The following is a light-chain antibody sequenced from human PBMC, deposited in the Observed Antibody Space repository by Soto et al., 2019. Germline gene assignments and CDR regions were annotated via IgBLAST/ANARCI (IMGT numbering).Light chain of an antibody. Sequence: ILMTHSPGTAALFAGQTVILSVRASKSVSGYLDWFNKKPGQDPRIVLLRILTRAIGVPARFSGSVSETEFNLTISGLKSEDFGVYDGLQQYSWTWTFGQVTKVDIK. CDR1: KSVSGY. CDR2: RIL. V-gene: IGKV3-15*01. CDR3: LQQYSWTWT. J-gene: IGKJ1*01.